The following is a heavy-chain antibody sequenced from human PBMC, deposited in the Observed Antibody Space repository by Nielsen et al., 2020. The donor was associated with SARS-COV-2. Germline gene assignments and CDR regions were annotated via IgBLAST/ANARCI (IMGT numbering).Heavy chain of an antibody. CDR1: GFTFSSYA. J-gene: IGHJ4*02. CDR3: AKGSGTSPYYFDY. CDR2: ISGSGGNT. V-gene: IGHV3-23*01. D-gene: IGHD1-26*01. Sequence: GGSLRLSCAASGFTFSSYAMTWVRQAPGKGLEWVSVISGSGGNTYYAGSVKGRFTISRDNSKNTLYLQMNSLRAEDTAVYYCAKGSGTSPYYFDYWGQGTLVTVSS.